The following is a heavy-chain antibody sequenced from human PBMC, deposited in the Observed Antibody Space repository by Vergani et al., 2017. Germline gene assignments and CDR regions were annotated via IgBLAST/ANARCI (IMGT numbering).Heavy chain of an antibody. CDR3: AREERSNTSPFVGD. CDR1: GFTFSSYA. CDR2: ISGHGDRT. J-gene: IGHJ4*02. Sequence: VQLVESGGGLVQPGGSLRLSCAASGFTFSSYAMSWVRQTSGKGLEWVSAISGHGDRTYYADSVKGRFTISRDNSKNTVYLQMNSLKAEDRATYYCAREERSNTSPFVGDWGQGTLVTV. D-gene: IGHD2/OR15-2a*01. V-gene: IGHV3-23*04.